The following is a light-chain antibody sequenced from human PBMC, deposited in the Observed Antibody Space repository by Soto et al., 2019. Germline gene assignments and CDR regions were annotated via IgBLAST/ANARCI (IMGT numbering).Light chain of an antibody. J-gene: IGLJ3*02. CDR2: RNY. Sequence: QSVLTQPPSASETPGQRVTISCSGSSSNIGSNHVYWYQHLPGTAPELLIYRNYLRPSGVPDRFSAPKSATSASLAISGLRSDDEADYYCGAWDDSLSGWVFGGGTKVTVL. CDR3: GAWDDSLSGWV. V-gene: IGLV1-47*01. CDR1: SSNIGSNH.